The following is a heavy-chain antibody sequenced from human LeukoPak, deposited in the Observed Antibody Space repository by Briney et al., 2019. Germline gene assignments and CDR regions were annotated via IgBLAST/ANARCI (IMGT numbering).Heavy chain of an antibody. Sequence: GGSLRLSCAASGFTFSSYSMNWVRQAPGKGLEWVSSISSSSSYIYYADSVKGRFTISRDNAKNSLYLQMNSLRAEDTAVYYCARGANYYYDSSGYYGYFDYWGQGTLVTVSS. J-gene: IGHJ4*02. CDR1: GFTFSSYS. CDR2: ISSSSSYI. V-gene: IGHV3-21*04. D-gene: IGHD3-22*01. CDR3: ARGANYYYDSSGYYGYFDY.